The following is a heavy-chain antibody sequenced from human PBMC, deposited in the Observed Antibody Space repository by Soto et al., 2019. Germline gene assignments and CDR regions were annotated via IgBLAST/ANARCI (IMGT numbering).Heavy chain of an antibody. CDR3: ARLRWEQPWVFDY. CDR2: INHSGGT. D-gene: IGHD1-26*01. J-gene: IGHJ4*02. CDR1: GGSFSGYY. V-gene: IGHV4-34*02. Sequence: QVQLQQWGAGLLKPSETLSLTCAVYGGSFSGYYWSWIRQPPVKGLEWIGEINHSGGTNYNPSLNSRVTISVDTSKNEFSLTLSSVTAADTAVFYCARLRWEQPWVFDYWGQGTLVTVSS.